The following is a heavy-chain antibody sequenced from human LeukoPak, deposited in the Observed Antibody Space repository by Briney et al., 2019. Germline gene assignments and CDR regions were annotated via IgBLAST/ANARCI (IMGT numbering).Heavy chain of an antibody. D-gene: IGHD3-22*01. J-gene: IGHJ4*02. Sequence: PSETLSLTCTVSGGSISSYYWSWIRQPPGKGLEWIGYIYYSGSTNYDPSLKSRVTISVDTSKNQFSLKLSSVTAADTAVYYCARARYYYDSSGYYSGPFDYWGQGTLVTVSS. V-gene: IGHV4-59*01. CDR3: ARARYYYDSSGYYSGPFDY. CDR2: IYYSGST. CDR1: GGSISSYY.